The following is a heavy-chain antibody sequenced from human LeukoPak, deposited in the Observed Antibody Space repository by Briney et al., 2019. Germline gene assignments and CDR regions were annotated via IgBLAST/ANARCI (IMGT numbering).Heavy chain of an antibody. D-gene: IGHD3-16*01. J-gene: IGHJ3*02. CDR3: ASGGKKYHDALTGSRPGDAFDI. CDR1: GGSISRGGYY. Sequence: SETLSLTCSVSGGSISRGGYYWSWIRQHPGKALEWIGYIYYTGSPHYNPSLRTRTTISVGTSNNQLSLKLTSVTAADTAVYYCASGGKKYHDALTGSRPGDAFDIWGQGLWSPSLQ. V-gene: IGHV4-31*03. CDR2: IYYTGSP.